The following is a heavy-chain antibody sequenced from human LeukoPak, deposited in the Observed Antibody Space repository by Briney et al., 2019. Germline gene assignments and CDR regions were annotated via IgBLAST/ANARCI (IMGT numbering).Heavy chain of an antibody. CDR2: IWHDGTNK. CDR1: GFTFSNFG. V-gene: IGHV3-33*06. J-gene: IGHJ4*02. D-gene: IGHD6-19*01. Sequence: GRSLRLSCAASGFTFSNFGMHWVRQAPGKGLEWVAVIWHDGTNKYYADSVKGRFTISRDNSKNTLYLQMNSLRAEDTAVYYCAKERSLEIAVAGTIFDYWGQGTLVTVSS. CDR3: AKERSLEIAVAGTIFDY.